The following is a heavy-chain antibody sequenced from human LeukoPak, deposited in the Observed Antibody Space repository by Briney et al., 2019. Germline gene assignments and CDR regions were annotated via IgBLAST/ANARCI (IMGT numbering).Heavy chain of an antibody. CDR2: INPNSGGT. CDR3: ARPLYSSGWYGSAYFDY. Sequence: ASVKVSCKASGYTFTGYYMHWVRQAPGQGLEWMGWINPNSGGTNYAQKFQGRVTMTRDTSISTAYMELSRLRSEDTAVYYCARPLYSSGWYGSAYFDYWGQGTLVTVSS. CDR1: GYTFTGYY. V-gene: IGHV1-2*02. D-gene: IGHD6-19*01. J-gene: IGHJ4*02.